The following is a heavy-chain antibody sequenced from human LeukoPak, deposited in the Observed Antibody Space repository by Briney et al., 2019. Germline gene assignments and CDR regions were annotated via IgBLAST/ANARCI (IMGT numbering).Heavy chain of an antibody. CDR3: AKCLQGYYYYYYMDV. CDR2: ISGSGGST. CDR1: GFTFSSYG. J-gene: IGHJ6*03. Sequence: PGGSLRLSCAASGFTFSSYGMSWVRQAPGKGLEWVSAISGSGGSTYYADSVKGRFTISRDNSKNTLYLQMNSLRAEDTAGYYCAKCLQGYYYYYYMDVWGKGTTVTISS. V-gene: IGHV3-23*01.